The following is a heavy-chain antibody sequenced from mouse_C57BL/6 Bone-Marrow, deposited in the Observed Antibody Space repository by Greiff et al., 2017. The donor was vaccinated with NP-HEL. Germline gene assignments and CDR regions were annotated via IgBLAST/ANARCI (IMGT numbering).Heavy chain of an antibody. J-gene: IGHJ1*03. CDR2: IHPSDSDT. D-gene: IGHD1-1*01. V-gene: IGHV1-74*01. Sequence: QVHVKQPGAELVKPGASVKVSCKASGYTFTSYWMHWVKQRPGQGLEWIGRIHPSDSDTNYNQKFKGKATLTVDKSSSTAYMQLSSLTSEDSAVYYCAILVDYYGSSFWYFDVWGTGTTVTVSS. CDR1: GYTFTSYW. CDR3: AILVDYYGSSFWYFDV.